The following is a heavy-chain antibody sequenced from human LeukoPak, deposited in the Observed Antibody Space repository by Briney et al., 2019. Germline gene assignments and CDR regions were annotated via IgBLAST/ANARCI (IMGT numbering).Heavy chain of an antibody. V-gene: IGHV3-21*01. J-gene: IGHJ6*03. CDR3: ARDGGYCSGGSCYFGGKFYYYYYMDV. Sequence: GGSLRLSCAASGFTFSSYSMNWVRQAPGKGLEWVSSISSSSSYIYYADSVKGRFTISRDNAKNSLYLQMNSLRAEDTAVYYCARDGGYCSGGSCYFGGKFYYYYYMDVWGKGTTVTVSS. D-gene: IGHD2-15*01. CDR1: GFTFSSYS. CDR2: ISSSSSYI.